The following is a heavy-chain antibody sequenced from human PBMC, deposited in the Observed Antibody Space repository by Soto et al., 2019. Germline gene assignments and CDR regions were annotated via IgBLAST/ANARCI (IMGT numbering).Heavy chain of an antibody. J-gene: IGHJ6*02. CDR3: ARYSASGLYYYFAMDV. D-gene: IGHD6-13*01. V-gene: IGHV4-4*02. Sequence: QVQLQEAGPGLLKPSGTLAPRCAVSGDSVRRSNWLTWVLQPPGKGLKGIGDIFHTGITNSNPSMKSRVTMSVDKCKNQFSLKLTSVTAADTAVYYCARYSASGLYYYFAMDVWGQGTTVTVSS. CDR2: IFHTGIT. CDR1: GDSVRRSNW.